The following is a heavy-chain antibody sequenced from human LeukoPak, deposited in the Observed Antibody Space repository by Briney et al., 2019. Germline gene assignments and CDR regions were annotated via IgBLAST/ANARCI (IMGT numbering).Heavy chain of an antibody. CDR3: ARSRVLVAGPRWFDP. V-gene: IGHV3-74*01. J-gene: IGHJ5*02. CDR1: GFTFSKYW. Sequence: GGSLRLSCAASGFTFSKYWMHWVRQAPGKGLVCVSRVKSDGTYTSYADSVKGRFTISRDNAKNTLYLQMNSLRAEDTAVYYCARSRVLVAGPRWFDPWGQGTLGTVSS. CDR2: VKSDGTYT. D-gene: IGHD6-19*01.